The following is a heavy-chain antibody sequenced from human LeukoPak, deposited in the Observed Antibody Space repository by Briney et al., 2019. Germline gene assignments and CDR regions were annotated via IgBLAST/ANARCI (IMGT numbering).Heavy chain of an antibody. CDR3: ARQKDDYGDYVGWFDP. CDR1: GGSISSYY. Sequence: TSETLSLTCTVSGGSISSYYWSWIRQPPGKGLEWIGYIYYSGSTNYNPSLKSRVTISVDTSKNQFSLKLSSVTAADTAVYSCARQKDDYGDYVGWFDPWGQGTLVTVSS. J-gene: IGHJ5*02. CDR2: IYYSGST. V-gene: IGHV4-59*01. D-gene: IGHD4-17*01.